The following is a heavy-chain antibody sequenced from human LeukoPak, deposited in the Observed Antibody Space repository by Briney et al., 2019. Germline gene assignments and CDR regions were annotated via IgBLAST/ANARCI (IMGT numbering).Heavy chain of an antibody. CDR1: GFTFSSYS. V-gene: IGHV3-21*01. CDR3: ARAKTTPFDY. D-gene: IGHD1-1*01. Sequence: GGSLRLSRAAPGFTFSSYSMNWVPQAPGKGLEWVSSISSSSSYIYYADSVKGRFTISRDNAKNSLYLQMNSLRAEDTAVYYCARAKTTPFDYWGQGTLVTVSS. J-gene: IGHJ4*02. CDR2: ISSSSSYI.